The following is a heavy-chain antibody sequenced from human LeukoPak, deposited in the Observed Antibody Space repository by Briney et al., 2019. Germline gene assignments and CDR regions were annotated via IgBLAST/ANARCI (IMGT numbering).Heavy chain of an antibody. D-gene: IGHD6-19*01. CDR2: IPYSGST. CDR3: ARVRSGSIDS. J-gene: IGHJ5*01. CDR1: GAPISSYY. Sequence: SETLSLTCTVSGAPISSYYWSWLRQPPGKGLEWVGYIPYSGSTNYNPSLKSRVTISIDTSKNQFSLKVRSVTAADTAVYYCARVRSGSIDSWGQGTLVTVSS. V-gene: IGHV4-59*01.